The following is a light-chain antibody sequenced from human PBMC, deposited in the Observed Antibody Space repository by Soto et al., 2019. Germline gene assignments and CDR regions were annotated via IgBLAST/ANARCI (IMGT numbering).Light chain of an antibody. CDR2: DVS. CDR3: CSYAGISGV. CDR1: SSDVGGYNY. Sequence: QSVLTQPRSVSGSPGQSVTISCTGTSSDVGGYNYVSWYQQHPGKAPKLMIYDVSKRPSGVPDRFSGSKSGNTASLTISGLQAEDEADYYCCSYAGISGVFGTGTKLTVL. J-gene: IGLJ1*01. V-gene: IGLV2-11*01.